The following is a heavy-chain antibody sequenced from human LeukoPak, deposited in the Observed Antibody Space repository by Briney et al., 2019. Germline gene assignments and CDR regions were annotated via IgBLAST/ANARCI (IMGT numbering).Heavy chain of an antibody. J-gene: IGHJ4*02. CDR2: IFPSGGEL. Sequence: GGSLRLSCAASEFSVGSNYMTWVRQPPGKGLEWVSSIFPSGGELHYADSVRGRFTISRDNSKSTLSLQMNSLRAEDTAIYYCATYRQVLLPFESWGQGTLVTVSS. CDR1: EFSVGSNY. D-gene: IGHD2-8*02. V-gene: IGHV3-53*01. CDR3: ATYRQVLLPFES.